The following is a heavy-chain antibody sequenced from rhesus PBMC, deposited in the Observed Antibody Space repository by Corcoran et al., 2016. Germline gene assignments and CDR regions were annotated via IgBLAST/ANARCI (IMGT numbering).Heavy chain of an antibody. CDR1: GGSISSSNW. CDR2: IYGSGGST. D-gene: IGHD6-31*01. Sequence: QVQLQESGPAVVKPSETLSLTCAVSGGSISSSNWWSWIRQSPGKGLEWIGGIYGSGGSTEYNPSLKSRVTSSKDTSKNQFSLKRSSVTAADTAVYYCARPWGIAAAGSDYWGQGVLVTVSS. CDR3: ARPWGIAAAGSDY. V-gene: IGHV4-93*01. J-gene: IGHJ4*01.